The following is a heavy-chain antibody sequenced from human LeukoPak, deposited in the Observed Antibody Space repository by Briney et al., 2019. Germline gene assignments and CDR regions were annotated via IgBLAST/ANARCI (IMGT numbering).Heavy chain of an antibody. CDR1: GGTFSSYA. D-gene: IGHD6-13*01. V-gene: IGHV1-69*05. CDR2: IIPIFGTA. CDR3: ARDDSSSFRGAEYFQH. J-gene: IGHJ1*01. Sequence: ASVKVSCKASGGTFSSYAISWVRQAPGQGLEWMGRIIPIFGTANYAQKFQGRVTITTDESTSTAYMELSSLRSEDTAVYYCARDDSSSFRGAEYFQHWGQGTLVTVSS.